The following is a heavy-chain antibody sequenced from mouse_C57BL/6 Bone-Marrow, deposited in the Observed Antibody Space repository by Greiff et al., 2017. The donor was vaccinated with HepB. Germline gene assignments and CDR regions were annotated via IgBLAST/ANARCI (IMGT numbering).Heavy chain of an antibody. J-gene: IGHJ3*01. CDR1: GYTFTSYW. V-gene: IGHV1-72*01. CDR2: IDPKSGGT. D-gene: IGHD2-10*02. CDR3: ASSRVFAY. Sequence: QVQLQQPGAELVKPGASVKLSCKASGYTFTSYWMHWVKQRPGRGLEWIGRIDPKSGGTKYNEKFKSKATLTVDKPSSTAYMQLSSLPSEVSAVYYCASSRVFAYWGQVTLVTVSA.